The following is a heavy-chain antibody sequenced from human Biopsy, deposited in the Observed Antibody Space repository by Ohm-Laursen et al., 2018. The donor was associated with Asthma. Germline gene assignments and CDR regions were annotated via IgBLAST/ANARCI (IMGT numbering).Heavy chain of an antibody. CDR3: VKDTVEDRGGYSTFDV. Sequence: SLTLSCSASGFSFCNFGIHWVREATRKGLEWVGDISKNANSQDYADSVKARFSLARDNSKNTLDLQMNNLTADDPAVYYCVKDTVEDRGGYSTFDVWGQGTKVTVSS. D-gene: IGHD3-22*01. V-gene: IGHV3-30*12. J-gene: IGHJ3*01. CDR2: ISKNANSQ. CDR1: GFSFCNFG.